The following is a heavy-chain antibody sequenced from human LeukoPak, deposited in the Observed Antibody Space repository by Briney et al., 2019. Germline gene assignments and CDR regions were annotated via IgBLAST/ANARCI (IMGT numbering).Heavy chain of an antibody. CDR2: IIPIVDIT. V-gene: IGHV1-69*04. D-gene: IGHD3-10*01. CDR1: GGTFSSSA. J-gene: IGHJ3*02. CDR3: ARAIISMGRGVIIEDAFDI. Sequence: GASVKVSCKASGGTFSSSAISWVRQAPGQGLEWMGRIIPIVDITNYAQKFQGRVTFTADKSTSTAYMELSSLRSEDTAVYCCARAIISMGRGVIIEDAFDIWGQGTMVTVSS.